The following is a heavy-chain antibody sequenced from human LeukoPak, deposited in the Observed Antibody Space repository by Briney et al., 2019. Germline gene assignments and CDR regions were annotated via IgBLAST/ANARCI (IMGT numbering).Heavy chain of an antibody. Sequence: GGSLRLSCAPSGFTFSGSAVHWVRQASGKGLEWVGRIRSKANSYATAYAASVKGRFTISRDDSKNTAYLQMNSLKTEDTAVYYCTGPSGSYSPEYYYYGMDVWGQGTTVTVSS. V-gene: IGHV3-73*01. D-gene: IGHD3-10*01. J-gene: IGHJ6*02. CDR2: IRSKANSYAT. CDR3: TGPSGSYSPEYYYYGMDV. CDR1: GFTFSGSA.